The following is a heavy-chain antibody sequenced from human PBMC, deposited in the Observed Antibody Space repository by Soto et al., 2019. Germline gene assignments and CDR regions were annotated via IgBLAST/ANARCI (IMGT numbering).Heavy chain of an antibody. V-gene: IGHV4-30-4*01. Sequence: QVQLQESGPGLVKPSQTLSLTCTVSGGSISSGNYYWSWIRQPPGKGLEWIGYIYYSGSTYYNPPLKSRVTVSIDTPKNQFSLKLSSVTAADTAVYYCARQRGYSYGLIDSWGQGTLVTVSS. CDR3: ARQRGYSYGLIDS. J-gene: IGHJ4*02. D-gene: IGHD5-18*01. CDR1: GGSISSGNYY. CDR2: IYYSGST.